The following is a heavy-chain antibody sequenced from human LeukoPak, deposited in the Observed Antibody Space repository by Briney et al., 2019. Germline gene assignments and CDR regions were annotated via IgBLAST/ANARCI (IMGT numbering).Heavy chain of an antibody. CDR1: GGSFSGYY. J-gene: IGHJ4*02. Sequence: SETLSLTCAVYGGSFSGYYWSWIRQPPGKGLEWIGEINHSGSTNYNPSLKSRVTISVDTSKNQFSLKLSSVTAADTAVYYCARRVRYCSSTSCYADRFDYWGQGTLVTVSS. V-gene: IGHV4-34*01. CDR2: INHSGST. D-gene: IGHD2-2*01. CDR3: ARRVRYCSSTSCYADRFDY.